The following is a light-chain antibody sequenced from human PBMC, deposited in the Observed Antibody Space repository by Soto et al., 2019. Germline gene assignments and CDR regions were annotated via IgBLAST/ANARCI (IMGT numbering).Light chain of an antibody. V-gene: IGLV2-14*03. CDR3: SSYTSSNTEV. Sequence: LTPAALVSRSPRQPPALSRHGPSGYIGGYNYVSWYQQHPGKAPKLMVYDVGSRPSGVSNRFSGSKSANTASLTISGLQAEDEADYYCSSYTSSNTEVFGTGPRSPS. CDR1: SGYIGGYNY. CDR2: DVG. J-gene: IGLJ1*01.